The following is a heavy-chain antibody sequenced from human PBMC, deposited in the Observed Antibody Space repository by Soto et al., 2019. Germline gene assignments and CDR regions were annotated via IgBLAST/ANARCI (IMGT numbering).Heavy chain of an antibody. J-gene: IGHJ4*02. D-gene: IGHD5-18*01. V-gene: IGHV3-30-3*01. CDR1: GFTFSSYA. CDR2: ISYDGSNK. CDR3: AREKTMVTASDFDY. Sequence: GGSLRLSCAASGFTFSSYAMHWVRQAPGKGLEWVAVISYDGSNKYYADSVKGRFTISRDNSKNTLYLQMNSLRAEDTAVYYCAREKTMVTASDFDYWGQGTLVTVSS.